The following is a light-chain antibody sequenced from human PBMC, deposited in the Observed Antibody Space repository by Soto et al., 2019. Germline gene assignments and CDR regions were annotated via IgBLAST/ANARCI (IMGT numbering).Light chain of an antibody. CDR2: KAS. J-gene: IGKJ2*01. V-gene: IGKV1-5*03. CDR3: EQYSAWYT. Sequence: DIQMTQSPSTLSASVGDRVTITCRASQNINTWLAWYQQKPGKAPNLLIYKASTTASGVPSRFSGSGSGTEFTLTISNLQAYEFANYFCEQYSAWYTCGQGTKLEL. CDR1: QNINTW.